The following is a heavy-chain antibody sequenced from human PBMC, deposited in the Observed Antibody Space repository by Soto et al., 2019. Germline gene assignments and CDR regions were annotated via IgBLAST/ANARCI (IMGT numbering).Heavy chain of an antibody. CDR3: ARRKAAADRSFDY. Sequence: SETLSLTCTVSGGSISSGDYYWSWIRQPPGKGLEWIGYIYYSGSTYYNPSLKSRVTISVDTSKNRFSLKLSSVTAADTAVYYCARRKAAADRSFDYWGQGTLVTVSS. D-gene: IGHD6-13*01. V-gene: IGHV4-30-4*01. CDR1: GGSISSGDYY. J-gene: IGHJ4*02. CDR2: IYYSGST.